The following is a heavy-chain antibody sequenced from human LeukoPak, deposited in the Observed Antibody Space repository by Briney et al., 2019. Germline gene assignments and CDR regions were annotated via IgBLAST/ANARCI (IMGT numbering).Heavy chain of an antibody. V-gene: IGHV3-23*01. J-gene: IGHJ4*02. CDR1: GFTSSRYE. CDR3: AKVGYGRRFDY. CDR2: ISGSGGST. Sequence: GGSLRLSCVVSGFTSSRYEMHWVRQAPGKGLEWVSAISGSGGSTYYADSVKGRFTISRDNSKNTLYLQMNSLRAEDTAVYYCAKVGYGRRFDYWGQGTLVTVSS. D-gene: IGHD2-8*01.